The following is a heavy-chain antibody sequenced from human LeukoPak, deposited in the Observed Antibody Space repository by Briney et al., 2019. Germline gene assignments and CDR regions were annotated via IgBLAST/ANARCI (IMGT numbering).Heavy chain of an antibody. D-gene: IGHD1-20*01. V-gene: IGHV1-24*01. CDR3: ATLVLASPITSPGNDF. Sequence: ASVKVSCKVSGYTLTEISIHWVRQPPEKGLEWMGGYEPEDGETLYAQKFQGRVTITEDTSTDTAYMELSSLRSEDTAVYFCATLVLASPITSPGNDFWGQGTMVIVSS. J-gene: IGHJ3*01. CDR1: GYTLTEIS. CDR2: YEPEDGET.